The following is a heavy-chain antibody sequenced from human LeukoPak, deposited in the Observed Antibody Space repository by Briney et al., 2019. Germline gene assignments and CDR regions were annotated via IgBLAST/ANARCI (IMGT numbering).Heavy chain of an antibody. CDR1: AFTFSSYA. Sequence: PGGSLRLSCAASAFTFSSYAVNWVRQAPGKGLEWVSYISFSVNTKYYGDSVKGRFTISRDNAKNSLYLHMDSLRAEDTAVYYCARGAYSSGWAYFDHWGQGTLVTVSS. CDR2: ISFSVNTK. D-gene: IGHD6-19*01. CDR3: ARGAYSSGWAYFDH. V-gene: IGHV3-48*04. J-gene: IGHJ4*02.